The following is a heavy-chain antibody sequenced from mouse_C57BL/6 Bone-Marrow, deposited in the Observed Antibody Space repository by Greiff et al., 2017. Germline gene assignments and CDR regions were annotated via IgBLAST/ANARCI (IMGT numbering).Heavy chain of an antibody. CDR3: ARTAQATGYFDD. J-gene: IGHJ2*01. CDR1: GFNIKNTY. V-gene: IGHV14-3*01. D-gene: IGHD3-2*02. CDR2: IDPANGNT. Sequence: EVKVVESVAELVRPGASVKLSCTASGFNIKNTYMHWVKQRPEQGLEWIGRIDPANGNTKYAPKFQGKATITADTSSNTAYLQLSSLTSEDTAIYYCARTAQATGYFDDWGQGTTLTVSS.